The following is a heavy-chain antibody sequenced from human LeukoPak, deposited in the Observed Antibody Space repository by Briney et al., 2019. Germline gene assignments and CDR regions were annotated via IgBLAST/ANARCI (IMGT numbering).Heavy chain of an antibody. D-gene: IGHD3-16*02. J-gene: IGHJ4*02. CDR1: VYSISSGYY. Sequence: SETLSLTCTVSVYSISSGYYWGWIRQPPGKGLEWIGSIYHSGSTYYNPSLKSRVTVSVDTSENQFSLKLSSVTAADTAVYYCARVAYYDYVWGSYRRTLYYFDYWGQGTLVTVSS. V-gene: IGHV4-38-2*02. CDR3: ARVAYYDYVWGSYRRTLYYFDY. CDR2: IYHSGST.